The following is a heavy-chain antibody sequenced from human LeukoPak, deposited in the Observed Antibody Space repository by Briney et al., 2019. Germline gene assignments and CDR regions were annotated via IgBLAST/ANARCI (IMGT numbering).Heavy chain of an antibody. CDR1: GGSISSYY. D-gene: IGHD6-13*01. J-gene: IGHJ4*02. CDR2: IHSYEGF. Sequence: PSETLSLTCGVSGGSISSYYWCWIRQPAGKGLEWIGRIHSYEGFNYNPSLRSRVTMSVDTSKNQFSLKLSSVTAADTAVYYCARLSQSTSWYDDYWGQGTLVTVSS. V-gene: IGHV4-4*07. CDR3: ARLSQSTSWYDDY.